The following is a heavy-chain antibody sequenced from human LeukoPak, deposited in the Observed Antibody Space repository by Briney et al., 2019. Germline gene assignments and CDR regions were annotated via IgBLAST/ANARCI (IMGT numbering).Heavy chain of an antibody. D-gene: IGHD2-15*01. V-gene: IGHV3-23*01. CDR2: ISGSGGST. J-gene: IGHJ4*02. CDR3: AKDRCEPFTPFPVDY. CDR1: GFTFSSYG. Sequence: GGSLRLSCAASGFTFSSYGMSWVRQAPGKGLEGVSAISGSGGSTYYADSVKGRFTIPRDNSKNTLYLQMNSLRAEDTAVYYCAKDRCEPFTPFPVDYWGQGTLVTVSS.